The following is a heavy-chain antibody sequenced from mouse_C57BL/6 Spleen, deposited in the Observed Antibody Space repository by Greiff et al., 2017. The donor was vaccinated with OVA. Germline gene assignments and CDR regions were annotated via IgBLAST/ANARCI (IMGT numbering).Heavy chain of an antibody. CDR3: ARVGDYPYFDY. D-gene: IGHD2-4*01. CDR1: GFTFSSYA. Sequence: EVKLVESGGGLVKPGGSLKLSCAASGFTFSSYAMSWVRQTPEKRLEWVATISDGGSYTYYPDNVKGRFTISRDNAKNNLYLQMSHLKSEDTAMYYCARVGDYPYFDYWGQGTTLTVSS. J-gene: IGHJ2*01. CDR2: ISDGGSYT. V-gene: IGHV5-4*03.